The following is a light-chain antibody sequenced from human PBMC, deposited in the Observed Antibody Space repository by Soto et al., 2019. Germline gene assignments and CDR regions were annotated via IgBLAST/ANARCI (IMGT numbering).Light chain of an antibody. J-gene: IGKJ4*01. V-gene: IGKV3-11*01. CDR1: QSVSSY. Sequence: EIVLTQSPATLSLSPGERATLSCRASQSVSSYLAWYQQKPGQAPRLLIYDASNRATGIPARFSGSGAGTDFTLTISSREPADFAVYYCQQRSNWPPTFGGGTKVEIK. CDR3: QQRSNWPPT. CDR2: DAS.